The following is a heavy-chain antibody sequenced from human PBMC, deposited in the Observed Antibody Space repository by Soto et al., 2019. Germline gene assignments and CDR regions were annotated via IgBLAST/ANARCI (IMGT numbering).Heavy chain of an antibody. J-gene: IGHJ6*02. V-gene: IGHV4-31*02. CDR2: VYHTGTT. D-gene: IGHD3-22*01. CDR1: GGPVSGDDLY. Sequence: SETLSLTCVVSGGPVSGDDLYWSWIRHLPGKGLEWIANVYHTGTTYYNPSLKSRVSMSVETSQNQFSLILASLTAADTAVYYCARALVTDYNSRDYHYYFAMDVWGQGTSVTVSS. CDR3: ARALVTDYNSRDYHYYFAMDV.